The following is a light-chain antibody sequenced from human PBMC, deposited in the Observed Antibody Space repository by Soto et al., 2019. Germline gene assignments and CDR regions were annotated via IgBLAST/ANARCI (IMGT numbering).Light chain of an antibody. CDR2: GAI. CDR3: QQHNNWPYT. V-gene: IGKV3-15*01. CDR1: QTVSSN. J-gene: IGKJ5*01. Sequence: EVVMTQSPATLSVSPGESATLSCRAGQTVSSNVAWYQQRPGQAPRLLIDGAITRATGVPARFSGSRSGTEFTLTISSPQSEDFALYYCQQHNNWPYTFGQGTRLEIK.